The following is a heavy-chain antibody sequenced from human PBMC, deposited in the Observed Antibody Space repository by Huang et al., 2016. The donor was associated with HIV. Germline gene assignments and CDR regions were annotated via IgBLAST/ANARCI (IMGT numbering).Heavy chain of an antibody. J-gene: IGHJ4*02. D-gene: IGHD3-10*01. CDR2: IYYRGST. CDR1: GGSISSSSYD. CDR3: ARRLRLGYYFDY. V-gene: IGHV4-39*01. Sequence: QLQLQESGPGLVKPSETLSLPCTVSGGSISSSSYDWGWIRQPPGKGLELIGSIYYRGSTYDNPSLKSRVTISVDTSKNQFSLKLSSVTAADTAVYYCARRLRLGYYFDYWGQGTLVTVSS.